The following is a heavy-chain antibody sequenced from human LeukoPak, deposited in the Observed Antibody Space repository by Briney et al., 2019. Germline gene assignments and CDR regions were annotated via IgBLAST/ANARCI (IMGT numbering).Heavy chain of an antibody. CDR3: AKAAGYSSSWYFDY. D-gene: IGHD6-13*01. V-gene: IGHV3-23*01. CDR1: GFTLRSYA. Sequence: GGSLRLSCAASGFTLRSYAMNWVRQAPGKGLEWVSGISGSADSTDDADSVKGRFTISRGNSKNTLYLQMNTLSAEDTAVYYCAKAAGYSSSWYFDYWGQGTLVTVSS. CDR2: ISGSADST. J-gene: IGHJ4*02.